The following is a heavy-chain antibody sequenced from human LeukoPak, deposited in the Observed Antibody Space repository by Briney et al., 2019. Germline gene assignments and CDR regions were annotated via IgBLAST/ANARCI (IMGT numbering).Heavy chain of an antibody. CDR1: GGSISSYY. V-gene: IGHV4-59*01. CDR3: ARVGAAAGTGGNWFDP. Sequence: SETLSLTCTVSGGSISSYYWSWIRQPPGKGLEWIGYIYYSGSTNYNPSLKSRVTISVDTSKNQFSLKLSSVTAADTAVYYCARVGAAAGTGGNWFDPWGQGTLVTVSS. D-gene: IGHD6-13*01. J-gene: IGHJ5*02. CDR2: IYYSGST.